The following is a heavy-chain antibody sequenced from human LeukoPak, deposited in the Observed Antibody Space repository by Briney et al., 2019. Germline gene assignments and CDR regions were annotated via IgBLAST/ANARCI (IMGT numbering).Heavy chain of an antibody. CDR2: INARGNT. CDR3: ARGEVPAARGDNCFDP. V-gene: IGHV4-34*01. D-gene: IGHD2-2*01. J-gene: IGHJ5*02. Sequence: PSETLSLTCALYLGSFNALYLNWVRQPPGKGLEWIGEINARGNTNFNPSLKSRVTISVDTSKNQFSLTLTSILAADTAVYYCARGEVPAARGDNCFDPCGPGTLVTVSS. CDR1: LGSFNALY.